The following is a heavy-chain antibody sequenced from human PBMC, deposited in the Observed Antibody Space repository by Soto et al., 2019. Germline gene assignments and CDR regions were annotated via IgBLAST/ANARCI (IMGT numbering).Heavy chain of an antibody. Sequence: ASVKVSCKASGGTFSSYAISWVRQAPGQGLEWMEGIIPIFGTANYAQKFQGRVTITADKSTSTAYMELSSLRSEDTAVYYCARDPVYYGSGSFDYWGQGTLVTVSS. CDR1: GGTFSSYA. CDR2: IIPIFGTA. D-gene: IGHD3-10*01. J-gene: IGHJ4*02. CDR3: ARDPVYYGSGSFDY. V-gene: IGHV1-69*06.